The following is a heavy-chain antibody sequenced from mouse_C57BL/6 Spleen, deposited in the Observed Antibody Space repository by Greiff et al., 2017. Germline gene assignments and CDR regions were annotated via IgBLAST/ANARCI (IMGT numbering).Heavy chain of an antibody. D-gene: IGHD1-1*01. CDR3: AKKKSYGSSYGWYFDV. V-gene: IGHV2-5*01. Sequence: QVQLKQSGPGLVQPSQSLSITCTVSGFSLTSYGVHWVRQSPGKGLEWLGVIWRGGSTDYNAAFMSRLSITKDNSKSQVFLKRNSLQADDTAIYYCAKKKSYGSSYGWYFDVWGTGTTGTVSS. CDR2: IWRGGST. J-gene: IGHJ1*03. CDR1: GFSLTSYG.